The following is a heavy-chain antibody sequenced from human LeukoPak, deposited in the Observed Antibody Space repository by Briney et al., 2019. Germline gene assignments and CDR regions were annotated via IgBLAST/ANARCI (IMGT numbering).Heavy chain of an antibody. J-gene: IGHJ4*02. V-gene: IGHV3-7*01. CDR1: GFRLGDYW. CDR3: ARVGAWDLQRVFEY. CDR2: IKQDGAEK. Sequence: GGSLILSCAASGFRLGDYWMTWARHIPGEGLEWAANIKQDGAEKQYAESVEGRFIISRDNAKNSLYMEMDSLKVEDTAVYDCARVGAWDLQRVFEYWGQGTLVTVSS. D-gene: IGHD1-26*01.